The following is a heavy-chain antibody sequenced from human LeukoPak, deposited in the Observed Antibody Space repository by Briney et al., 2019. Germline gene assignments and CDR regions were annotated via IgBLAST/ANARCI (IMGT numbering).Heavy chain of an antibody. V-gene: IGHV3-30-3*01. J-gene: IGHJ4*02. CDR3: ARGWLLSPGGYFDY. Sequence: GGSLRLSCAASGFTFSSYAMHWVRQAPGKGLEWVAVISYDGSNKYYADSVKGRFTISRDNSKNTLYLQMNSLRAEDTAVYYCARGWLLSPGGYFDYWGQGTLVTVSS. CDR1: GFTFSSYA. D-gene: IGHD2-15*01. CDR2: ISYDGSNK.